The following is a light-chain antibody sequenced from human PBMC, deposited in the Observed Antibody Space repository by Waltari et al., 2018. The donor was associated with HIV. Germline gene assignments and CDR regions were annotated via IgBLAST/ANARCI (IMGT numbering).Light chain of an antibody. CDR1: TSNIGSNT. Sequence: QSVLTQPPSASGTLAQAVTFSCFGSTSNIGSNTVNWYQHLPGPAPKLIFFRTHQRPSRVPDRFSGSQSGTSAFLTSTGLLSGDEATYYCAAWDASLHVLFGGGTQLTVV. J-gene: IGLJ2*01. CDR3: AAWDASLHVL. V-gene: IGLV1-44*01. CDR2: RTH.